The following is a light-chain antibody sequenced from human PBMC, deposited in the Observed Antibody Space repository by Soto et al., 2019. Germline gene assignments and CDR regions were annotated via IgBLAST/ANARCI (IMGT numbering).Light chain of an antibody. Sequence: QSVLTQPPSASGTPGHRVTISCSGSSSNIGTNYVYWYQQLPGTAPKLLIYKNNQRPSGVPDRFSGSKSGTSASLAISGLRSEDEADYYCAAWDDSLRGWVFGGGTQLTVL. CDR2: KNN. CDR1: SSNIGTNY. V-gene: IGLV1-47*01. CDR3: AAWDDSLRGWV. J-gene: IGLJ3*02.